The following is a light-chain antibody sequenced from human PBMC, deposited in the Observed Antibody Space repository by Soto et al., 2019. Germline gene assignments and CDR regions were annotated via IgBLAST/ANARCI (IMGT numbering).Light chain of an antibody. CDR2: GAS. J-gene: IGKJ5*01. V-gene: IGKV3-20*01. Sequence: IVLTQSPGTLSLSPGERATLSCRASQTGNNNYLAWYQHKSGQAPRLLIYGASSRAPGIPDRFSGSGSGTDFTLTISRLEPEDFAVYYCQQYGSSPPITFGQGTRLEIK. CDR1: QTGNNNY. CDR3: QQYGSSPPIT.